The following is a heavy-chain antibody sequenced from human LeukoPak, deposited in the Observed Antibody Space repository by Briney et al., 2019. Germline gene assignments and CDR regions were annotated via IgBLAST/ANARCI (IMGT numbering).Heavy chain of an antibody. CDR2: IKQDGSGK. Sequence: GGSLRLSCAASGFTFSSYWMSWVRQAPGKGLEWVANIKQDGSGKYYVDSVKGRFTISRDNAKNSLYLQMNSLRAEDTAVYYCARDWGYYYYYYMDVWGKGTTVTVSS. V-gene: IGHV3-7*01. CDR3: ARDWGYYYYYYMDV. J-gene: IGHJ6*03. D-gene: IGHD3-16*01. CDR1: GFTFSSYW.